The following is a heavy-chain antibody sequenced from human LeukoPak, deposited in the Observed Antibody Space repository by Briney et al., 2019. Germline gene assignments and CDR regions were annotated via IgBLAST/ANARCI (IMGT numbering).Heavy chain of an antibody. CDR2: IYYSGST. Sequence: PSETLSLTCTVSGGSISSYYWSWIRQPPGKGLEWIGYIYYSGSTNYNPSLKSRVTISVDTSKNQFSLQLSSVTAADTAVYYCARDRGYSYGDYYYYYYMDVWGKGTTVTVSS. J-gene: IGHJ6*03. CDR3: ARDRGYSYGDYYYYYYMDV. D-gene: IGHD5-18*01. CDR1: GGSISSYY. V-gene: IGHV4-59*01.